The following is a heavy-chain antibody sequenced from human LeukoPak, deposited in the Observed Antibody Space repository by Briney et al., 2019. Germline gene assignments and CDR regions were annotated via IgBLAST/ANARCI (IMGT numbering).Heavy chain of an antibody. V-gene: IGHV3-23*01. Sequence: PGGSLRLSCAASGFTFSSYAVSWVRQAPGKGLEWVSAISGSGGSTYYADSVKGRFTISRDNSKNTLYLQMNSLRAEDTAVYYCAKSGGTWIQLWLRGYFDYWGQGTLVTVSS. CDR2: ISGSGGST. J-gene: IGHJ4*02. CDR3: AKSGGTWIQLWLRGYFDY. CDR1: GFTFSSYA. D-gene: IGHD5-18*01.